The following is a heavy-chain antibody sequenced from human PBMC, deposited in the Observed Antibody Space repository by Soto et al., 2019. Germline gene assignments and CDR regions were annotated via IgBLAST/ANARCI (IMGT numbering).Heavy chain of an antibody. Sequence: SVKVSCKASGGTFSSYAISWVRRAPGQGLEWMGGIIPIFGTANYAQKFQGRVTITADESTSTAYMGLSSLRSEDTAVYYCARSVLMHYDFWSGSSGFDPWGQGTLVTVSS. CDR3: ARSVLMHYDFWSGSSGFDP. V-gene: IGHV1-69*13. CDR2: IIPIFGTA. CDR1: GGTFSSYA. J-gene: IGHJ5*02. D-gene: IGHD3-3*01.